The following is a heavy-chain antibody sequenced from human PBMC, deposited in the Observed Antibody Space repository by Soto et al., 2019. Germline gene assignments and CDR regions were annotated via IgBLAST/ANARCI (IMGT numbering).Heavy chain of an antibody. CDR2: ISSSSSYI. V-gene: IGHV3-21*01. J-gene: IGHJ4*02. CDR1: GFTFSSYS. D-gene: IGHD5-12*01. Sequence: EVQLVESGGGLVKPGGSLRLSCAASGFTFSSYSMNWVRQAPGKGLEWVSSISSSSSYIYYADSVKGRFTISRDNSKIXLYLQMNSLRAEDTAVYYCARGVMRGWLQLGVSDYWGQGTLVTVSS. CDR3: ARGVMRGWLQLGVSDY.